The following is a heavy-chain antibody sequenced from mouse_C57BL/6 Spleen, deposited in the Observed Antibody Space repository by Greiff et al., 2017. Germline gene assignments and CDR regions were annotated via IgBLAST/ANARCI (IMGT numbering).Heavy chain of an antibody. CDR3: ASPHYGSIFAY. D-gene: IGHD1-1*01. J-gene: IGHJ3*01. Sequence: VQLQQSGPELVKPGASVKISCKASGYTFTDYYMNWVKQSHGKSLEWIGDINPNNGGTSYNQKFKGKATLTVDKSSSTAYMELRSLTSEDSAVYYCASPHYGSIFAYWGQGTLVTVSA. CDR1: GYTFTDYY. CDR2: INPNNGGT. V-gene: IGHV1-26*01.